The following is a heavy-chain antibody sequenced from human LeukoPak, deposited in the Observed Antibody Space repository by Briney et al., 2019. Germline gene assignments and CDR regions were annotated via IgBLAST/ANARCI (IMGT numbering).Heavy chain of an antibody. Sequence: SETLSLTCTVSGGSISNYYWSWIRQPAGKGLEWIGRMYTSGSTSYNPSLKSRVTMSVDTSKNQFSLNLSSVTAADTAVYYCARGVDFWSGYQNWFDPWGQGTLVSVSS. CDR1: GGSISNYY. J-gene: IGHJ5*02. CDR3: ARGVDFWSGYQNWFDP. V-gene: IGHV4-4*07. CDR2: MYTSGST. D-gene: IGHD3-3*01.